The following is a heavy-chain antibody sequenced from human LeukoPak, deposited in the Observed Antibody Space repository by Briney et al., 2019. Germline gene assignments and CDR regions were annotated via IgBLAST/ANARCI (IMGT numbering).Heavy chain of an antibody. D-gene: IGHD5-12*01. CDR3: ARARGYSGYDYYMDV. CDR2: IYYSGST. Sequence: SETLSLTCTVSGGSISSYYWSWLRQPPGKGLEWIGYIYYSGSTNYNPSLKSRVTISVDTSKNQFSLKLSSVTAADTAVYYCARARGYSGYDYYMDVWGKGTTVTISS. V-gene: IGHV4-59*01. CDR1: GGSISSYY. J-gene: IGHJ6*03.